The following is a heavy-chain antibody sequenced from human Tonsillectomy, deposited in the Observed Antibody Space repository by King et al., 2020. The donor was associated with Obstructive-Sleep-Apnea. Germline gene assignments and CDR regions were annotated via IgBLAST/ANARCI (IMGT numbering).Heavy chain of an antibody. J-gene: IGHJ4*02. CDR1: GVTFSTFW. V-gene: IGHV3-7*01. CDR2: INQGSSEN. D-gene: IGHD6-13*01. Sequence: GQLVESGGGLVQPWGSLRISGETSGVTFSTFWMSGLRQAPGKGVEWVANINQGSSENNYVDSVKGRFTISRDNAKNTLYLQMNSLRAEDTAVYYCARDSAAALDYWGQGTLVTVSS. CDR3: ARDSAAALDY.